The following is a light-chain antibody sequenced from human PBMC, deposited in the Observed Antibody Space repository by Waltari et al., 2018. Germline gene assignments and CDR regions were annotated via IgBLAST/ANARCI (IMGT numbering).Light chain of an antibody. Sequence: SYELTQPPSVSVSPGQTASITCSGAKLGDKYACWYQQKPGQSPVLVIYQDTKRPSGIPERFSGSSSGNTATLTISGTQAMDEADYYCQAWDSDPVVFGGGTKLTVL. CDR2: QDT. V-gene: IGLV3-1*01. CDR1: KLGDKY. J-gene: IGLJ2*01. CDR3: QAWDSDPVV.